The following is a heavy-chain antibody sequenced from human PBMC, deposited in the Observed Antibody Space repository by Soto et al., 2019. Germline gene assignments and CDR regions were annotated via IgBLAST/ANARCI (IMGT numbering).Heavy chain of an antibody. CDR1: EFSFRNYV. CDR2: ISHDGRVT. D-gene: IGHD3-10*01. J-gene: IGHJ4*02. Sequence: TGGSLRLSCAASEFSFRNYVMHWVRQAPGKGLVWVARISHDGRVTTYGDSVRGRFTVSRDNSKNALFLQMNSLRVEDTAVYYCARDLDYLLYDYWGQGTLVTVSS. V-gene: IGHV3-74*03. CDR3: ARDLDYLLYDY.